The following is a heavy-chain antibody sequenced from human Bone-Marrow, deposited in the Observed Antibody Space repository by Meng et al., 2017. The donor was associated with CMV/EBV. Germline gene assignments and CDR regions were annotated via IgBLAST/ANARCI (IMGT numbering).Heavy chain of an antibody. CDR2: IKQDGSER. J-gene: IGHJ6*02. CDR1: GFTFSSYW. Sequence: GGSLRLSCAASGFTFSSYWMSWVRQAPGKGLEWVANIKQDGSERYYVDSVKGRFTISRDNAKNSLYLQMNSLRAEDTAVYYCARLRLEWLPRNYYYYGMDVWGQGTTVTVSS. D-gene: IGHD3-3*01. V-gene: IGHV3-7*01. CDR3: ARLRLEWLPRNYYYYGMDV.